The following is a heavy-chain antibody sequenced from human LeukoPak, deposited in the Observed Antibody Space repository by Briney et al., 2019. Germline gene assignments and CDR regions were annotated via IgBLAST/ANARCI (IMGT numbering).Heavy chain of an antibody. CDR1: GFTFSDYY. CDR2: ISISSSYT. V-gene: IGHV3-11*05. CDR3: ARDRAPSGFYLGDFYY. Sequence: GGSLRLSCAASGFTFSDYYMSWIRQAPGKGLEWVSYISISSSYTKYADSVKGRFTISRDNAKKSLYLRMNSLRADDSAVYYCARDRAPSGFYLGDFYYWGQGALVTVSS. D-gene: IGHD3-22*01. J-gene: IGHJ4*02.